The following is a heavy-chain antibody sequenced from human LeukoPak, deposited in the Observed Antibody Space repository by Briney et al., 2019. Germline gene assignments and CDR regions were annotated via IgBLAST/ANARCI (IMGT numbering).Heavy chain of an antibody. J-gene: IGHJ4*02. CDR1: GFTFSNYD. Sequence: GGYLRLSCAASGFTFSNYDMTWVRQAPGKGLEWVSAISGSGDSTYYEDSVKGRFTISRDNSKNTLYLQMNTLRAEDTAVYYCAKSRHTAPYYWGQGTLVTVSS. CDR2: ISGSGDST. V-gene: IGHV3-23*01. CDR3: AKSRHTAPYY. D-gene: IGHD5-18*01.